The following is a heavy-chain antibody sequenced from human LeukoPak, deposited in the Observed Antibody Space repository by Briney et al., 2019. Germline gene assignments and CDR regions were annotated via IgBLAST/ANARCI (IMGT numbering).Heavy chain of an antibody. D-gene: IGHD1-14*01. CDR1: GVSFSTST. V-gene: IGHV3-21*01. CDR3: VRGDNRDY. J-gene: IGHJ4*02. Sequence: GGSLRLSCAASGVSFSTSTRNWVRQAPGKGLEWISSIGKTSRDMYYADSVRGRFTISRDNAKNSLFLLMNSLRVEDTSVYYCVRGDNRDYWGQGTLVTVSS. CDR2: IGKTSRDM.